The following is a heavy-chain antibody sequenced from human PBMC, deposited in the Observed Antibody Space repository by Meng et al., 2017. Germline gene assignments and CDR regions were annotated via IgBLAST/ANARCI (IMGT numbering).Heavy chain of an antibody. CDR2: IYYSGST. CDR3: ARGYCSGGSCYSDY. D-gene: IGHD2-15*01. V-gene: IGHV4-59*01. CDR1: GGSISSYY. Sequence: GSLRLSCTVSGGSISSYYWRWIRQPPGKGLEWIGYIYYSGSTNYNPSLKSRVTISVDTSKNQFSLKLSSVTAADTAVYYCARGYCSGGSCYSDYWGQGTLVTVSS. J-gene: IGHJ4*02.